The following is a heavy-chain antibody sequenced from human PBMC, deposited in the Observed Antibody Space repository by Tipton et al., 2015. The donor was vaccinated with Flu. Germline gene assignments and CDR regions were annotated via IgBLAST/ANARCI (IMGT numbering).Heavy chain of an antibody. D-gene: IGHD6-19*01. J-gene: IGHJ6*02. V-gene: IGHV4-38-2*02. CDR2: IHRSGNT. Sequence: TLSLTCSVSGDSIGSDYYWGWIRQPPGKGLQWLGNIHRSGNTYYNSSLKSRVTISLDKSKNQFSLRLVSMTATDTAVYYCARGSSGWYINGMDVWGQGTTVTVSS. CDR1: GDSIGSDYY. CDR3: ARGSSGWYINGMDV.